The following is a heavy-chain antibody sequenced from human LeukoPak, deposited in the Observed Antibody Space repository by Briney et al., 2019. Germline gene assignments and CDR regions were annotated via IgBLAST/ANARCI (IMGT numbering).Heavy chain of an antibody. D-gene: IGHD3-9*01. V-gene: IGHV4-59*01. J-gene: IGHJ4*02. CDR1: GGSISDYY. CDR3: ARAVRYYDVLTGYYIGYFDY. Sequence: SETLSLTCTVSGGSISDYYWSWIRQAPGKGLEWIGYVYYSGSTNYHPSLKSRVTISVDTSKNQFSLRLSSVTAADTALYYCARAVRYYDVLTGYYIGYFDYWGQGSRVTVSS. CDR2: VYYSGST.